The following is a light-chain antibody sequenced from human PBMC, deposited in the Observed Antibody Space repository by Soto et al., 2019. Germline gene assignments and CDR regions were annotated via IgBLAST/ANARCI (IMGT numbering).Light chain of an antibody. V-gene: IGKV3-20*01. Sequence: EVVLTQSPCTLSLSPGERATLSCRASQSVSNNYLAWYQQKPGQSPKLLIFGSSDRATGIPDRFSGSGSRTDFTLTISSLEPEDFAVYYCQQYGSSPPYTFGQGTKLQIK. CDR2: GSS. CDR1: QSVSNNY. CDR3: QQYGSSPPYT. J-gene: IGKJ2*01.